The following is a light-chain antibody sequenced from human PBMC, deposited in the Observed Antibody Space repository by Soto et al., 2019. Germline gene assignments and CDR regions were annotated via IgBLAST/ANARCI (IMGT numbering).Light chain of an antibody. CDR2: EIS. CDR1: SSDVGAYDH. J-gene: IGLJ2*01. CDR3: SSYTSRDTVI. V-gene: IGLV2-14*01. Sequence: QSALTQPASVSGSPGQSITISCSGTSSDVGAYDHVSWYQQYPGKAPKFIIFEISNRPSGISSRFSGSRSGNTASLTISRLQAEGEAYYYCSSYTSRDTVIFGGGTKVTVL.